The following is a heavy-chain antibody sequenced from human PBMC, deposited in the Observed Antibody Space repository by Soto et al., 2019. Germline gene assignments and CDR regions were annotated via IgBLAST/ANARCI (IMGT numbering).Heavy chain of an antibody. CDR1: GFTFSSYW. J-gene: IGHJ4*02. V-gene: IGHV3-7*03. Sequence: PGGSLRLSCGASGFTFSSYWMSWVRQAPGKGLEWVASIKLDGTDKYYVDSVKGRFTISRDNAKNSLYLQMNSLRAEDTAVYYCAKDLAHTYGHWDYWGQGTLVT. CDR2: IKLDGTDK. CDR3: AKDLAHTYGHWDY. D-gene: IGHD4-17*01.